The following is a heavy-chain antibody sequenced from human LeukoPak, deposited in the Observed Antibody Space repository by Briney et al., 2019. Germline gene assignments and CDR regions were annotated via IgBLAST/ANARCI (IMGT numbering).Heavy chain of an antibody. CDR2: INPNSGGT. Sequence: ASVKVSCKASGYTFTGYYMHWVRQAPGQGLEWMGWINPNSGGTNYAQKFQGRVTMTRDTSISTAYMELSRLRSDDTAVYYCARRASLRYFDWQYYYGMDAWGQGTTVTASS. V-gene: IGHV1-2*02. CDR1: GYTFTGYY. J-gene: IGHJ6*02. CDR3: ARRASLRYFDWQYYYGMDA. D-gene: IGHD3-9*01.